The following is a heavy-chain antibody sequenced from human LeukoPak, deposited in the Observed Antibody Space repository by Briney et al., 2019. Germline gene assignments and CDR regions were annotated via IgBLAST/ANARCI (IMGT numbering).Heavy chain of an antibody. CDR1: GGSISSYY. CDR2: IYYSGST. D-gene: IGHD3-10*01. J-gene: IGHJ4*02. Sequence: SETLSLTCTVSGGSISSYYWSWIRQPPGKGLEWIGYIYYSGSTNYNPSLKSRVTISVDTSKNQFSLKLSSVTAADTAVYYCARDLVVRGVIYYFDYWGQGTLVTVSS. CDR3: ARDLVVRGVIYYFDY. V-gene: IGHV4-59*12.